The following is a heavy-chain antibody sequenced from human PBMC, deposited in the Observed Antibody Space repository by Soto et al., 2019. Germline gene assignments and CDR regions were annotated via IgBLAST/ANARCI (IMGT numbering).Heavy chain of an antibody. D-gene: IGHD1-26*01. J-gene: IGHJ4*02. Sequence: QVQLQQWGAGLLKPSETLSLTCAVYGGSFSGYIWSWIRQPPGKGLQWIGQINHSGSTNYNPSLKSRVTISLHTSSSQFSLELSSVPAADTAVYYCARGLMSGSYYSGGWYYFDYWGQGTLVTVSS. CDR1: GGSFSGYI. CDR2: INHSGST. CDR3: ARGLMSGSYYSGGWYYFDY. V-gene: IGHV4-34*01.